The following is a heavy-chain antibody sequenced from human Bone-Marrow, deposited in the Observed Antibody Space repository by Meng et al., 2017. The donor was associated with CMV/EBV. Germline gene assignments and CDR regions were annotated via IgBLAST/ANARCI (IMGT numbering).Heavy chain of an antibody. CDR1: GGSISSYY. CDR2: IHYRGTT. CDR3: ASGRTFGVVPSLYYYGMDV. Sequence: SETLSLTCTVSGGSISSYYWSWIRQPPGKGLEWIGYIHYRGTTNYNPSLRSRVTVSVDASKSQFSLNLRSVTAADTAIYYCASGRTFGVVPSLYYYGMDVWGQGTTVTVSS. J-gene: IGHJ6*02. D-gene: IGHD3-3*01. V-gene: IGHV4-59*08.